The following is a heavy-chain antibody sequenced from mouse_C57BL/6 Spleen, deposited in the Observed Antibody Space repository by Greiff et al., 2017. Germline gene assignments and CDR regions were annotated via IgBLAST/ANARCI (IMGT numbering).Heavy chain of an antibody. J-gene: IGHJ4*01. V-gene: IGHV1-69*01. CDR1: GYTFTSYW. Sequence: QVQLQQPGAELVMPGASVKLSCKASGYTFTSYWMHWVKQRPGQGLEWIGEIDPSDSYTNYNQKFKGKSTLTVDKSASTAYMQLSSLASEDSAVDYWARSEESRYAMDYWGQGTSVTVSS. CDR3: ARSEESRYAMDY. CDR2: IDPSDSYT.